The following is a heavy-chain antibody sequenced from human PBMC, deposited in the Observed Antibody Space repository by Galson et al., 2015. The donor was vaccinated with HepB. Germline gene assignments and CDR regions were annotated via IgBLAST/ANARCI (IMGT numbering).Heavy chain of an antibody. V-gene: IGHV3-15*01. Sequence: SLRLSCAASRFTFSHAWMSWVRQAPGKGLEWVGRIKSKTDGGTADYAAPVKGRFTISRDDSKNTLYLQMNSLKTEDTAVYYCTTVHMVRGVIYNWGQGTLVTVSS. CDR2: IKSKTDGGTA. CDR1: RFTFSHAW. D-gene: IGHD3-10*01. J-gene: IGHJ4*02. CDR3: TTVHMVRGVIYN.